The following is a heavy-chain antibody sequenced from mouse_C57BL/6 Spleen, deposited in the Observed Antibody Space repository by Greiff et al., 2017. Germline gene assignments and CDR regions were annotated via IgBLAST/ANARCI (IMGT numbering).Heavy chain of an antibody. CDR2: INPNNGGT. CDR3: ARYYSINWYFDV. CDR1: GYTFTDYY. J-gene: IGHJ1*03. D-gene: IGHD2-5*01. Sequence: VQLQQSGPELVKPGASVKISCKASGYTFTDYYMNWVKQSHGKSLEWIGDINPNNGGTSYNQKFKGKATLTVDKSSSTAYMELRSLTSEDSAVYYCARYYSINWYFDVWGTGTTVTVSS. V-gene: IGHV1-26*01.